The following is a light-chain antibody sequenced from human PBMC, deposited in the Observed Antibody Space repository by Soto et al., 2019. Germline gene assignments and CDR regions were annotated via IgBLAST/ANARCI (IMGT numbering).Light chain of an antibody. J-gene: IGKJ4*01. CDR1: QSISGW. CDR3: QQYNGYPT. Sequence: DIQMTQSPSTLSASVGDRVTITCRASQSISGWLAWYQHKPGKAPKLLIYDASNLERGVPSRFSGSGSGTEFTLTIRSLQPDDFANYYCQQYNGYPTFGGGTKVEIK. V-gene: IGKV1-5*01. CDR2: DAS.